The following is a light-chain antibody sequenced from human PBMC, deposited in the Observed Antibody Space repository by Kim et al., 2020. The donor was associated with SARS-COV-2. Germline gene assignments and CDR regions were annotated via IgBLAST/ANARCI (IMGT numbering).Light chain of an antibody. CDR3: SSLIDSIGVDV. V-gene: IGLV2-14*01. J-gene: IGLJ1*01. CDR1: RGDIVDSNH. CDR2: EVS. Sequence: QSITIACTGTRGDIVDSNHVSWYQKHPDTAPKLIIYEVSNRPSRVSDRFSGSKSGSTASLTISGLQPEDEAEYFCSSLIDSIGVDVFGTGTKVTVL.